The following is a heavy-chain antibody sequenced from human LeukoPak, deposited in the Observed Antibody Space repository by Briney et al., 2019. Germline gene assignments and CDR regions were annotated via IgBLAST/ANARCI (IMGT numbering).Heavy chain of an antibody. CDR2: IYYSGST. D-gene: IGHD3-10*01. CDR3: ARGRGWFGPY. J-gene: IGHJ4*02. Sequence: SETLSLTCTVSGGSISSSSYYWGWIRQPPGKGLEWIGYIYYSGSTNYNPSLKSRVTISVDTSKNQFSLKLSSVTAADTAVYYCARGRGWFGPYWGQGTLVTVSS. V-gene: IGHV4-61*05. CDR1: GGSISSSSYY.